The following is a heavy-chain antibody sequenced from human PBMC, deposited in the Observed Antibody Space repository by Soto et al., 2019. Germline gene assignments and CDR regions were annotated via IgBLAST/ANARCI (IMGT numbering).Heavy chain of an antibody. D-gene: IGHD3-3*01. CDR3: ARKMGRDDFWSGYYDPGAFDI. V-gene: IGHV1-18*01. CDR2: ISAYNGNT. J-gene: IGHJ3*02. Sequence: ASVKVSCKASGYTFTSYGISWVRHAPGQGLEWMGWISAYNGNTNYAQKLQGRVTMTTDTSTSTAYMELRSLRSDDTAVYYCARKMGRDDFWSGYYDPGAFDIGGQGTMVTVSS. CDR1: GYTFTSYG.